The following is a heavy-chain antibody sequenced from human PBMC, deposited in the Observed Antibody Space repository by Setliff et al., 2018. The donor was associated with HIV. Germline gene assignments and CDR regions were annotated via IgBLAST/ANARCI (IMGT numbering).Heavy chain of an antibody. CDR1: GDSVSSDNAA. Sequence: SQTLSLTCAISGDSVSSDNAAWNWIRQSPMRGLEWLGRTYYRSKWYFDCAVSVKSRIIINPDTSKNQFSLHLNSVTPEDAAVYYCARGSYGSVLLWGQGTQVTVSS. D-gene: IGHD6-19*01. V-gene: IGHV6-1*01. CDR2: TYYRSKWYF. J-gene: IGHJ4*02. CDR3: ARGSYGSVLL.